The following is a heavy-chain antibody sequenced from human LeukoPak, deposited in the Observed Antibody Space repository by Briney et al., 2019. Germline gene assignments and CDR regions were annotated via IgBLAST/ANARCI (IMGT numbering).Heavy chain of an antibody. V-gene: IGHV3-43*02. CDR3: AKDKRYSGYDPFDY. Sequence: GGSLRHPCAASGFTFDDYAMHWVRQAPGKGLEWVSLISGDGGSTYYADSVKGRFTISRDNSKNSLYLQMNSLRTEDTALYYCAKDKRYSGYDPFDYWGQGTVVSVSS. J-gene: IGHJ4*02. CDR2: ISGDGGST. D-gene: IGHD5-12*01. CDR1: GFTFDDYA.